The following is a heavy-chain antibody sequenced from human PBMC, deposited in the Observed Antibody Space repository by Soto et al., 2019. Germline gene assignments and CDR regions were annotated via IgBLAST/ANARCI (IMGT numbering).Heavy chain of an antibody. D-gene: IGHD2-21*01. CDR3: ARVDSSANCYYGMDV. CDR2: IIPIFGPA. Sequence: QVQLVQSGAEVKKPGSSVKVSCKASGGTFSSYAISWVRQAPGQGLEWMGGIIPIFGPANYAQKFQGRVKITGDESTSTAYMELSSLRSEDTAVYYCARVDSSANCYYGMDVWGQGTTVTVSS. V-gene: IGHV1-69*12. CDR1: GGTFSSYA. J-gene: IGHJ6*02.